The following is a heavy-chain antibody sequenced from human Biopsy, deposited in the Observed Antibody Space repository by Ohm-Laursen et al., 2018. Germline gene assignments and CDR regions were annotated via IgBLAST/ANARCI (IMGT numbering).Heavy chain of an antibody. CDR2: IRGRGDST. D-gene: IGHD2-15*01. CDR3: AKTDGGGSCYAH. CDR1: RSTSSTFSTSS. V-gene: IGHV3-23*01. Sequence: GQTLSLTCAVSRSTSSTFSTSSMTWVRQTQGKVLVWVSSIRGRGDSTNYAASVKGRFTISRDNSKNTVFLQMDSLRAENMAVYYCAKTDGGGSCYAHWGQGTLITVSS. J-gene: IGHJ4*02.